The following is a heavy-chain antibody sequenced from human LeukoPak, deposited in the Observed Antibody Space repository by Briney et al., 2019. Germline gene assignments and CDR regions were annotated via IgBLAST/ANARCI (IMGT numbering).Heavy chain of an antibody. Sequence: PSETLSLTCTVSGDSISGYYWNWIRQPPGKGLEWIAHVFYTGTTKYHPSLKSRIAISVDTSSNQFSLKLRSVTTADTAVYYCARGITVTTTSDHLDFWGQGILVTVPS. V-gene: IGHV4-59*01. J-gene: IGHJ4*02. CDR1: GDSISGYY. CDR3: ARGITVTTTSDHLDF. CDR2: VFYTGTT. D-gene: IGHD4-17*01.